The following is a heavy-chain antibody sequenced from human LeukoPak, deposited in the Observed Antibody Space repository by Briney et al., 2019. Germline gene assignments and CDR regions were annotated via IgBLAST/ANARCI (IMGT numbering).Heavy chain of an antibody. Sequence: PSETLSLTCTVSGGSTSSNSYYWGWIRQPPGKGLEWIGNIFYSGSTYYNPSLKSRVTISVDTSKNQFFLKLSSVTAADTAVYYCARSYGSGSYSSYYFDYWGQGTLVTVSA. D-gene: IGHD3-10*01. CDR2: IFYSGST. J-gene: IGHJ4*02. V-gene: IGHV4-39*01. CDR1: GGSTSSNSYY. CDR3: ARSYGSGSYSSYYFDY.